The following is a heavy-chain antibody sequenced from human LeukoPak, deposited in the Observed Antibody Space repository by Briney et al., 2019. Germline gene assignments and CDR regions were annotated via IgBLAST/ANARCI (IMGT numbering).Heavy chain of an antibody. CDR2: INPIVGST. J-gene: IGHJ4*02. Sequence: ASVNVSCKASGYTFTSYYMHWVRQAPGQGLEWMGIINPIVGSTSYAQKFQGRVTMTRDMSTSTVYMELSSLRSEDTAVYYCARGRIAAAGTGDYWGQGTLVTVSS. CDR1: GYTFTSYY. V-gene: IGHV1-46*01. CDR3: ARGRIAAAGTGDY. D-gene: IGHD6-13*01.